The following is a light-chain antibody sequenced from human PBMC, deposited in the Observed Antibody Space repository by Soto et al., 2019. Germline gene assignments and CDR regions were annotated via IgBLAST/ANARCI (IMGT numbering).Light chain of an antibody. V-gene: IGKV3-20*01. CDR3: QQYGSPPRT. CDR1: QTLTSGY. J-gene: IGKJ1*01. Sequence: EIVLTQSPGTLSLSPGERATLSCGASQTLTSGYLAWYQQKPGQAPRLLIYGVSTRAAAIPDRFRGSGSGTDFTLTISRLEPEDFAVYYCQQYGSPPRTFGQGTKVDIK. CDR2: GVS.